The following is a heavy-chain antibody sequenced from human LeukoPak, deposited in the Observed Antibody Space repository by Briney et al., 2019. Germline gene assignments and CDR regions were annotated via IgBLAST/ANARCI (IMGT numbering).Heavy chain of an antibody. Sequence: SETLSLTCAVYGGSFSGYYWSWIRQPPGKGLEWIGYIYHSGSTYYNPSLKSRVTISVDRSKNQFSLKLSSVTAADTAVYYCARTHYDILTGRAEFFDYWGQGTLVTVSS. CDR2: IYHSGST. V-gene: IGHV4-30-2*01. J-gene: IGHJ4*02. CDR3: ARTHYDILTGRAEFFDY. CDR1: GGSFSGYY. D-gene: IGHD3-9*01.